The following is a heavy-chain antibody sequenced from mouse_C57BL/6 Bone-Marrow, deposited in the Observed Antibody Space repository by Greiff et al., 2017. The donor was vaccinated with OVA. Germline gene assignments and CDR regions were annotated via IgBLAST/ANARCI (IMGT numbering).Heavy chain of an antibody. D-gene: IGHD1-1*01. CDR3: AREGHYYSSCAMDY. Sequence: EVKLVESGGDLVKPGGSLKLSCAASGFTFSSYGMSWVRQTPDKRLEWVATISSGGSYTYYPDSVKGRFTISRDNAKNTLYLQMSSLKSEDTAMYYCAREGHYYSSCAMDYWGQGTSVTVSS. CDR2: ISSGGSYT. CDR1: GFTFSSYG. V-gene: IGHV5-6*02. J-gene: IGHJ4*01.